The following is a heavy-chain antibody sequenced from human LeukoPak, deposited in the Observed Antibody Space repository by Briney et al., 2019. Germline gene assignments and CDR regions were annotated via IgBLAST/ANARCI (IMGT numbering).Heavy chain of an antibody. Sequence: GESLKISCKGSGYSFTSYWISWVRQMPGKGLEWMGRIDPSDSYTNYNPSFQGHVTIPADKSISTAYLQWSSLKASDTAMYYCARHTRGIVVVPAAIDYWGQGTLVTVSS. J-gene: IGHJ4*02. CDR2: IDPSDSYT. CDR3: ARHTRGIVVVPAAIDY. D-gene: IGHD2-2*01. V-gene: IGHV5-10-1*01. CDR1: GYSFTSYW.